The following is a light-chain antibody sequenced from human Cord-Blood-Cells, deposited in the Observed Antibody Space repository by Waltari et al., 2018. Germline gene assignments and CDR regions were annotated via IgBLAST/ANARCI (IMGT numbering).Light chain of an antibody. CDR2: DAS. J-gene: IGKJ5*01. Sequence: IQLTQSPSSLSASVGARVTLTCRASQGISSALAWYQQKPGKAPKLLIYDASSLESGVPSRFSGRGSGTDFTLTISSLQPEDFATYYCQQFNSYPITFGQGTRLEIK. CDR1: QGISSA. V-gene: IGKV1-13*02. CDR3: QQFNSYPIT.